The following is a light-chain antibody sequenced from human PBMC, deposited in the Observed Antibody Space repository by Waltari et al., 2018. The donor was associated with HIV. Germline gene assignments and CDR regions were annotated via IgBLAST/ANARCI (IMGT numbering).Light chain of an antibody. J-gene: IGLJ3*02. CDR2: DFS. Sequence: QSALTQPRSVSGSPGQSVTLSCTGTSSDVGDNNYVSWYQHHPGKAPKLIIYDFSKRPSGVPDRFSVSKSGNTVSLTISGLQAEDEGDYYYCSYVGGYTFVFGGGTKLTVL. V-gene: IGLV2-11*01. CDR3: CSYVGGYTFV. CDR1: SSDVGDNNY.